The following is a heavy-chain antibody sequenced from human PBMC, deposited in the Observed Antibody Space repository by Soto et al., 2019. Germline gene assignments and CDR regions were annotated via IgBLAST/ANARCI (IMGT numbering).Heavy chain of an antibody. CDR3: ARDRVPRARWLQLGYGMDV. V-gene: IGHV1-69*13. Sequence: GASVKVSCKASGGTFSSYAISWVRQAPGQGLEWMGGIIPIFGTANYEQKFQGRVTITADESTSTAYMELSSLRSEDTAVYYCARDRVPRARWLQLGYGMDVWGQGTTVTVSS. CDR2: IIPIFGTA. J-gene: IGHJ6*02. D-gene: IGHD5-12*01. CDR1: GGTFSSYA.